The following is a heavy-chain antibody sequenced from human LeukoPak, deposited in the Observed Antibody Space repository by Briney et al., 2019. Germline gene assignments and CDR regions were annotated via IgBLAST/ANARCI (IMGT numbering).Heavy chain of an antibody. CDR2: IYYSVST. D-gene: IGHD1-26*01. Sequence: PSEALSLTCTVPGGSISSYFWSWVRQPPGKGLGWIGYIYYSVSTSYNPSLKSRVTTSVHTSKKQHSLKLSSVTAADTAFYYCARYIVSYPHDAFDIWGQGTMVTVSS. CDR1: GGSISSYF. CDR3: ARYIVSYPHDAFDI. J-gene: IGHJ3*02. V-gene: IGHV4-59*01.